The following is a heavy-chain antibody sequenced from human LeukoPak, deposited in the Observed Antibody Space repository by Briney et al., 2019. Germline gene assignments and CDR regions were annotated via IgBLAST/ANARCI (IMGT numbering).Heavy chain of an antibody. D-gene: IGHD2-2*01. Sequence: GGSLRLSCAASGFTFDDYGMSWVRQAPGKGLEWVSGTNWNGGSTGYADSVKGRFTISRDNAKNPLYLQMNSLRAEDTAVYYCAPWVVVPAAMVPRYWGQGTLVTVSS. V-gene: IGHV3-20*04. CDR1: GFTFDDYG. J-gene: IGHJ4*02. CDR3: APWVVVPAAMVPRY. CDR2: TNWNGGST.